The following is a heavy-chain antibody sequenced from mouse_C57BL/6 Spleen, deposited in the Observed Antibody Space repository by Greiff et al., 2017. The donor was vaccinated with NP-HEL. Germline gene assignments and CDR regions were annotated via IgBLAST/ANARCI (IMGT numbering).Heavy chain of an antibody. CDR1: GFTFSDYG. CDR2: ISSGSSTI. CDR3: ARGDYDWYFDV. D-gene: IGHD1-1*01. Sequence: EVMLVESGGGLVKPGGSLKLSCAASGFTFSDYGMHWVRQAPEKGLEWVAYISSGSSTIYYVDTVKGRFTISRDNAKNTLFLQMTSLRSEDTAMYYCARGDYDWYFDVWGTGTTVTVSS. J-gene: IGHJ1*03. V-gene: IGHV5-17*01.